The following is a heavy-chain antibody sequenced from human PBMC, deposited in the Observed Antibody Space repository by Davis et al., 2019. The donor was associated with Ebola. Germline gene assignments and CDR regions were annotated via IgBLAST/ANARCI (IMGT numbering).Heavy chain of an antibody. CDR3: ASNYYDSSGYYFLWYFQH. CDR2: VSNDGRKG. CDR1: GFTFSNFA. D-gene: IGHD3-22*01. V-gene: IGHV3-30*04. Sequence: PGGSLRLSCAASGFTFSNFAMHWVRQAPGKGLEWVARVSNDGRKGSYADSVKGRFTVSRDNSKNTVSLQMNSLRAEDTAVYYCASNYYDSSGYYFLWYFQHWGQGTLVTVSS. J-gene: IGHJ1*01.